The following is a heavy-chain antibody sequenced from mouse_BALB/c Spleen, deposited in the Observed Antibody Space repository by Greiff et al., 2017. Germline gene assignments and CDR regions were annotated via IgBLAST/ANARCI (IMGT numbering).Heavy chain of an antibody. CDR3: ARLGAY. V-gene: IGHV3-2*02. CDR2: ISYSGST. CDR1: GYSITSDYA. Sequence: EVMLVESGPGLVKPSQSLSLTCTVTGYSITSDYAWNWIRQFPGNKLEWMGYISYSGSTSYNPSLKSRISITRDTSKNQFFLQLNSVTTEDTATYYCARLGAYWGQGTLVTVSA. J-gene: IGHJ3*01. D-gene: IGHD1-2*01.